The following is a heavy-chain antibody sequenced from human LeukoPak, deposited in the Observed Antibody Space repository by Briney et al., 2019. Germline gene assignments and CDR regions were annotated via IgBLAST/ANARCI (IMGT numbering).Heavy chain of an antibody. CDR1: GFTFSSYS. D-gene: IGHD1-1*01. V-gene: IGHV3-21*01. Sequence: KPGGSLRLSCAASGFTFSSYSMNWVRQAPGKGLEWVSSISSSSSYVYYADSVKGRFTISRDNAKNSLYLQMNSLRAEDTAVYYCAKALRRFGTTTSTYYMDVWGKGTTVTVSS. J-gene: IGHJ6*03. CDR3: AKALRRFGTTTSTYYMDV. CDR2: ISSSSSYV.